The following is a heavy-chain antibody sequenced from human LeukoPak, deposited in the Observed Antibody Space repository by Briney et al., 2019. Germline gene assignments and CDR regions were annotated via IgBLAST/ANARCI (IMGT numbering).Heavy chain of an antibody. J-gene: IGHJ4*02. D-gene: IGHD4-17*01. CDR2: MFYTGST. Sequence: SETLSLTCTVSGGSITTADYYWSWIRQPPGKGLEWIGSMFYTGSTYYNPSLTSRVTMSIDTSKNQFSLMLTSVTASDTAVYYCTRGAGDYGYYFDYWGQGTLVTVSS. CDR1: GGSITTADYY. CDR3: TRGAGDYGYYFDY. V-gene: IGHV4-30-4*01.